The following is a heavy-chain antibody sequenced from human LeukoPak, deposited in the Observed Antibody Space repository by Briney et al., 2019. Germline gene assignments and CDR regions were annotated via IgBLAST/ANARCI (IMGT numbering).Heavy chain of an antibody. V-gene: IGHV3-23*01. CDR2: ISGSDRTT. J-gene: IGHJ4*02. CDR3: AKDGNYLDSSGYLIPFDY. Sequence: GGSLRLSCEASGFTFSRFAMSWVRQAPGKGLEWVSSISGSDRTTYYADSVKDRFTISRDNSKNILYLQMNSLRADDTALYYCAKDGNYLDSSGYLIPFDYWGLGTLVTVSS. D-gene: IGHD3-22*01. CDR1: GFTFSRFA.